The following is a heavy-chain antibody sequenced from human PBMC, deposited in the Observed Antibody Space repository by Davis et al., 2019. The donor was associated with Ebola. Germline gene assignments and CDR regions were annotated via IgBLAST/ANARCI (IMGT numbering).Heavy chain of an antibody. CDR3: ARDQNPSYQYWSGYYMFSNY. Sequence: ASVKVSCKASGYTFTSYAMHWVRQAPGQRLEWMGWINAGNGNTKYSQKFQGRVTITRDTSASTAYMELRGLRSDDTAVYYCARDQNPSYQYWSGYYMFSNYWGQGTLVTVSS. CDR2: INAGNGNT. D-gene: IGHD3-3*01. CDR1: GYTFTSYA. J-gene: IGHJ4*02. V-gene: IGHV1-3*01.